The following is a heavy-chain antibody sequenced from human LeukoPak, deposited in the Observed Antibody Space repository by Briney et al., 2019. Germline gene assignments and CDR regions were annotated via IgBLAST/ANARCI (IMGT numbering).Heavy chain of an antibody. D-gene: IGHD5-24*01. V-gene: IGHV4-61*02. CDR2: IYTSGIT. CDR3: ARESRTVQMATSIHGHWSDP. CDR1: GGSITSGSYY. J-gene: IGHJ5*02. Sequence: PSETLSLTCTVSGGSITSGSYYWSWIRQPAGKGLEWIGRIYTSGITNYNPSLKSRVTISVDTSKNQFSLRLSSVTAADTAVYYCARESRTVQMATSIHGHWSDPWGQGTLVTVSS.